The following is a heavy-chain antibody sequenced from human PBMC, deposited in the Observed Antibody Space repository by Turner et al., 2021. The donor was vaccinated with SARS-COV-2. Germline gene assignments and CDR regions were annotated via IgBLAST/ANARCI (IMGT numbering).Heavy chain of an antibody. J-gene: IGHJ6*02. V-gene: IGHV1-69*01. CDR3: ARGKNYYGSGSYEPTNYYYGMDV. CDR2: IIPISGTA. Sequence: KASGGTFSSYVISWARQAPGQGLEWMGGIIPISGTANYAQKFQGRVTIIADESTSTDYMELSSLRSEDTAVSYCARGKNYYGSGSYEPTNYYYGMDVWGQGTTVTVSS. CDR1: GGTFSSYV. D-gene: IGHD3-10*01.